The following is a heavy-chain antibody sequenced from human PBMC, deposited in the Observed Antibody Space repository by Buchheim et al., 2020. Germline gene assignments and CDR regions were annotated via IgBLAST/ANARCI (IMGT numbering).Heavy chain of an antibody. J-gene: IGHJ6*02. V-gene: IGHV4-34*01. CDR1: GGSFSGYY. D-gene: IGHD6-13*01. CDR3: ARGPRIAAAGKGYYGMDV. CDR2: INHSGST. Sequence: QVQLQESGPGLVKPSGTLSLTCAVYGGSFSGYYWSWIRQPPGKGLEWIGEINHSGSTNYNPSLKSRVTISVDTSKNQFSLKLSSVTAADTAVYYCARGPRIAAAGKGYYGMDVWGQGTT.